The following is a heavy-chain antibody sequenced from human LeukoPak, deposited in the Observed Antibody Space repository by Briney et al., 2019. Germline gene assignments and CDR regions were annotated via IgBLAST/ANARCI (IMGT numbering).Heavy chain of an antibody. CDR1: GFNFRSSG. CDR2: IQYDGSQK. CDR3: ARDTHYYGSGSPAFDI. D-gene: IGHD3-10*01. Sequence: GGSLRLSCAASGFNFRSSGMHWVRQAPGRGLEWVAFIQYDGSQKYYADSVKGRFTISRDNDKKSLYLQMNSLRVEDTAVYYCARDTHYYGSGSPAFDIWGQGTMATVSS. V-gene: IGHV3-30*02. J-gene: IGHJ3*02.